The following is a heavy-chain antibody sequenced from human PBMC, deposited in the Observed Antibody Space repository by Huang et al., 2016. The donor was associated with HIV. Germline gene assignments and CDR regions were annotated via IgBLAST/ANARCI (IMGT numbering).Heavy chain of an antibody. Sequence: EVQLVASGGGLVQPGGSLRLSCAASGFTFSSYDMHWVRQATGKGLEWVSGIGTSGDTNYPGSVKGRFTISRENAKSSLYLQMNSLRAGDTAVYYCARVKNTAMEPDWYFDLWGRGTLVTVSS. CDR1: GFTFSSYD. V-gene: IGHV3-13*01. CDR3: ARVKNTAMEPDWYFDL. J-gene: IGHJ2*01. CDR2: IGTSGDT. D-gene: IGHD5-18*01.